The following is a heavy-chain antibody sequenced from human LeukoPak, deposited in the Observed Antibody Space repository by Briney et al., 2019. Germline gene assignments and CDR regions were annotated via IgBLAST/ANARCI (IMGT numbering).Heavy chain of an antibody. CDR3: GKTDIYFNPIDY. J-gene: IGHJ4*02. V-gene: IGHV4-4*02. Sequence: SETLSLTCTVSGVSISTSEWWIWVRQPPGQGLEWIGEIHRDGRTRYNPSLTSRVTMSMDYSKNQFSLNVRFVTAADTAIYYCGKTDIYFNPIDYWGPGSLVTVSS. CDR2: IHRDGRT. D-gene: IGHD3-9*01. CDR1: GVSISTSEW.